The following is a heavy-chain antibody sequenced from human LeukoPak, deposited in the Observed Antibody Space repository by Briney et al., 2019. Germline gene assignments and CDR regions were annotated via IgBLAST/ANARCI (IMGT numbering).Heavy chain of an antibody. D-gene: IGHD5-24*01. Sequence: GGSLRLSCAASGFTVSSNYMSWVRQAPGKGLERVSVIYSGGSTYYADSVKGRFTISRDNSKNTLYLQMNSLRAEDTAVYYCARWEMATDYYYYGMDVWGQGTTVTVSS. CDR2: IYSGGST. V-gene: IGHV3-66*01. CDR1: GFTVSSNY. CDR3: ARWEMATDYYYYGMDV. J-gene: IGHJ6*02.